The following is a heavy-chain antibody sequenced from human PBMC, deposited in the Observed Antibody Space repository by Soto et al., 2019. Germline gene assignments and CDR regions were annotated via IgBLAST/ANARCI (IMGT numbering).Heavy chain of an antibody. D-gene: IGHD3-9*01. CDR1: GFTFDDYG. Sequence: GSLRLSCAASGFTFDDYGMSWVRQAPGKGLEWVSGINWNGGSTGYADSVKGRFTISRDNAKNSLYLQMNSLRAEDTALYYCARELDYDILTGNYDYWGQGTLVTVSS. CDR2: INWNGGST. J-gene: IGHJ4*02. V-gene: IGHV3-20*04. CDR3: ARELDYDILTGNYDY.